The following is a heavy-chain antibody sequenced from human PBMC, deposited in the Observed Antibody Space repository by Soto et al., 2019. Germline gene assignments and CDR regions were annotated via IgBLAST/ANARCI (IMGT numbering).Heavy chain of an antibody. CDR2: IIPILGIA. Sequence: QVQLVQSGAEVKKPGSSVKVSCKASGGTFSSYTISWVRQAPGQGLEWMGRIIPILGIANYAQKFQGRVTITADKSASTACMYVCRLGYEDTAVYYCASHDYDSSYGAFDIGGQGTMVTVSS. CDR3: ASHDYDSSYGAFDI. J-gene: IGHJ3*02. CDR1: GGTFSSYT. V-gene: IGHV1-69*02. D-gene: IGHD3-22*01.